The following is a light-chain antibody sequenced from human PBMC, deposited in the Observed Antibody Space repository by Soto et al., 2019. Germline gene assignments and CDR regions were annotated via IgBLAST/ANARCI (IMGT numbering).Light chain of an antibody. V-gene: IGKV3-15*01. Sequence: EIVMTQSPATLYVSPGERATLSCRASQSVSSKLAWYQQKPGQAPRLLIYGASTRATGIPARFSGSGSGTEFTRTISRLQSEDFAVYYCQQYNNWPPWTFGQGTKVEIK. J-gene: IGKJ1*01. CDR1: QSVSSK. CDR3: QQYNNWPPWT. CDR2: GAS.